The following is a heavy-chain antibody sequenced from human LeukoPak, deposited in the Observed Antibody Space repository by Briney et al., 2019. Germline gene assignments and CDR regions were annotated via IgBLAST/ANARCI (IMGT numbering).Heavy chain of an antibody. D-gene: IGHD6-6*01. CDR3: ARIGYSSSSTDF. Sequence: PGGSLRLSCVVSGFTFSNYWMSWVRQAPGEGLVWLANIKQDGSQKYYADSVKGRFTISRDNTKNSLFLQMNSLRAEDTAVYYCARIGYSSSSTDFWGQGTLVTVSS. CDR2: IKQDGSQK. J-gene: IGHJ4*02. CDR1: GFTFSNYW. V-gene: IGHV3-7*01.